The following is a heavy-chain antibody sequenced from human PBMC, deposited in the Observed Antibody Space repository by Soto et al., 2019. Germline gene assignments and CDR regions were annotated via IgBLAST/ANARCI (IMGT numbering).Heavy chain of an antibody. CDR2: IYPGDSDT. Sequence: PGESLKISCQASEYSFTSYWIGWVRQMPGKGLEWMGIIYPGDSDTRYSPSFQGQVTMSADKSSRTAFLRWNGLKASDTAMYYCVRSANSDWYIFDYCGQVIQVPVSA. CDR1: EYSFTSYW. D-gene: IGHD3-9*01. J-gene: IGHJ4*02. V-gene: IGHV5-51*01. CDR3: VRSANSDWYIFDY.